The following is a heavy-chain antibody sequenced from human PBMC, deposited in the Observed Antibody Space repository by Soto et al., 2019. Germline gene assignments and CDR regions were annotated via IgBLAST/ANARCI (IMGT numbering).Heavy chain of an antibody. CDR3: AREVSGIQAFDY. CDR1: GDSISSNNW. Sequence: QVQLQESGPGLVKPSGTLSLTCAVSGDSISSNNWWNWVRQPPGKGLEWIGEISQSGSTNYNPSPRGRVTISVDEAKKIFSLKLDSVTAADTAVYYCAREVSGIQAFDYWGQGTLVTVSS. D-gene: IGHD1-20*01. V-gene: IGHV4-4*02. CDR2: ISQSGST. J-gene: IGHJ4*02.